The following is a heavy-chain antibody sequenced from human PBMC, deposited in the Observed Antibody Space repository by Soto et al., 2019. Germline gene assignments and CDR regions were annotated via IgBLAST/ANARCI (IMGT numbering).Heavy chain of an antibody. CDR3: ARGGSNDCQVAFDI. D-gene: IGHD6-19*01. V-gene: IGHV4-34*01. CDR2: ITHSGNN. CDR1: GGSFSTYY. J-gene: IGHJ3*02. Sequence: QLQQWGAGLLKPSETLSLTCVVYGGSFSTYYYNWIRQSPGQGLEWIGEITHSGNNNYSPSLKGRDTTSLGTCKNHFSLMLTSETASGTVVYYSARGGSNDCQVAFDIWGQGTMVVVSP.